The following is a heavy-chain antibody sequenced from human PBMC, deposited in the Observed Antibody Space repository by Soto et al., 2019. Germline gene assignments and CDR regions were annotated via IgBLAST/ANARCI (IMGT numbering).Heavy chain of an antibody. CDR1: GDSVSSNSAG. J-gene: IGHJ3*02. CDR2: TYYRSKSYN. D-gene: IGHD3-22*01. V-gene: IGHV6-1*01. Sequence: PSQTLSLTCAISGDSVSSNSAGWNWVRQSPSRGLEWLGRTYYRSKSYNDYAVSVKSRITINPDTSKNQFSLQLNSVTPEDTSVYYCARDRYYYDSRGPLNDALDIWGQGTMVTLS. CDR3: ARDRYYYDSRGPLNDALDI.